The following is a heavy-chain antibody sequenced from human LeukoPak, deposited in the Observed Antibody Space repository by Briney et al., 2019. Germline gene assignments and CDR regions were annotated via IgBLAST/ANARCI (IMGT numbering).Heavy chain of an antibody. D-gene: IGHD3-9*01. CDR1: GXTFSSYA. V-gene: IGHV3-23*01. CDR2: ISGSGGST. Sequence: QPGGSLRLSCAASGXTFSSYAVSWVRQAPGKGLEWVSAISGSGGSTYYADSVKGRFTISRDNSKDTLYLQMNSLRAEDTAVYYCAKDYDILTGYFDYWGQGTLVTVSS. J-gene: IGHJ4*02. CDR3: AKDYDILTGYFDY.